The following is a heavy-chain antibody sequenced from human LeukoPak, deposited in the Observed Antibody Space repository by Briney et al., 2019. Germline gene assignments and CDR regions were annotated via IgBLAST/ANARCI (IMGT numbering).Heavy chain of an antibody. Sequence: GGSLRLSCAASGFTFSSYAMSWVRQAPGKGLEWVSAISGSGGSTYYADSVKGRFTISRDNSKNTLYLQMNSLRAEDTAVYYCAKGIRFLEWLFADYWGQGTLVTVSS. V-gene: IGHV3-23*01. D-gene: IGHD3-3*01. J-gene: IGHJ4*02. CDR1: GFTFSSYA. CDR2: ISGSGGST. CDR3: AKGIRFLEWLFADY.